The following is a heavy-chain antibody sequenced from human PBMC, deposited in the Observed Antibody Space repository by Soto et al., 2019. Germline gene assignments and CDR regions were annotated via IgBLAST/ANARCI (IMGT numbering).Heavy chain of an antibody. D-gene: IGHD1-26*01. CDR2: IITYTGNA. Sequence: QVQLVQSGTEVKKPGASVKVSCKASGYTFISYGISWVRQAPGQGLEWMGWIITYTGNANYAQKLQGRVTMTTDTSTGTAYMELRSLRSDDTAVYYCARFRGRDYYYGMDVWGQGTTVTVSS. J-gene: IGHJ6*02. CDR1: GYTFISYG. V-gene: IGHV1-18*01. CDR3: ARFRGRDYYYGMDV.